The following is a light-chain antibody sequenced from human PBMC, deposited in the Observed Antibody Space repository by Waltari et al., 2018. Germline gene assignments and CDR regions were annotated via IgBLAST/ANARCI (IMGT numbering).Light chain of an antibody. CDR3: QQYADSPPWT. CDR2: GAS. CDR1: QRVTSNY. Sequence: EIVLTQSPGTLSLSPGERATLSCRASQRVTSNYLAWYQQKPGQAPRLVIYGASSRATGIPDRFSGSGSGTDFTLTISRLEPEDFAVYYCQQYADSPPWTFGQGTKVEIK. J-gene: IGKJ1*01. V-gene: IGKV3-20*01.